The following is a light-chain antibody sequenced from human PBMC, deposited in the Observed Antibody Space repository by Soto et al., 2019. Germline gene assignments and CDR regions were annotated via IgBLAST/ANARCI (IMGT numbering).Light chain of an antibody. Sequence: ALTQPASVSGSPGQSITLSCTGTSNDVGGYNIVSWYQQRPGKAPKLMIYDVSYRPSGVSNRFSGSKSGNTASLTISGLQAEDESDFFWRSLTTRRSHFFGLGRTVPV. CDR1: SNDVGGYNI. CDR3: RSLTTRRSHF. V-gene: IGLV2-14*01. J-gene: IGLJ1*01. CDR2: DVS.